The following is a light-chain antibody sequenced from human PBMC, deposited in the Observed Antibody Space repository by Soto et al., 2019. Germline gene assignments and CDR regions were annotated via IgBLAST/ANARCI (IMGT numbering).Light chain of an antibody. Sequence: EIVMTQSPATLSVSPGEGATLSCRASQSIENKLAWYQQRPGQAPRLLIYDASSRATGIPARFSGSGSGTDFTLTISRLEPEDFAVYYCQQYGSSGTFGQGTKVDIK. V-gene: IGKV3-20*01. CDR2: DAS. CDR3: QQYGSSGT. CDR1: QSIENK. J-gene: IGKJ1*01.